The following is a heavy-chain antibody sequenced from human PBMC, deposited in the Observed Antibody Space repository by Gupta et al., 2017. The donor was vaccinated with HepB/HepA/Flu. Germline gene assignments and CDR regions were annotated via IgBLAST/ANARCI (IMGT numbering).Heavy chain of an antibody. CDR2: ISGSGGST. Sequence: EVQLLESGGGLVQPGGSLRLSCAASGFTFSSYAMSWVRQAPGKGLEWVSAISGSGGSTYYADSVKGRFTISRDNSKNTLYLQMNSLRAEDTAVYYCAKDDGFGELLFGDNWFDPWGQGTLVTVSS. V-gene: IGHV3-23*01. J-gene: IGHJ5*02. CDR1: GFTFSSYA. D-gene: IGHD3-10*01. CDR3: AKDDGFGELLFGDNWFDP.